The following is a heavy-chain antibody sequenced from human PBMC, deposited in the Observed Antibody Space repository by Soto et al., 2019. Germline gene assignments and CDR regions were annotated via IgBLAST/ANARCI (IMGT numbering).Heavy chain of an antibody. CDR1: GFTFSNYV. J-gene: IGHJ5*02. D-gene: IGHD2-2*01. CDR2: ISGSGGSA. Sequence: PGGSLRLSCAASGFTFSNYVMTWVRQGPGKGLEWVSAISGSGGSAYYADSVKGRFTISRDNSKNTLYLQMNSLRADDSGVYYCAKDPYSGVLVPVAIGFDPWGPGTLVTVSS. CDR3: AKDPYSGVLVPVAIGFDP. V-gene: IGHV3-23*01.